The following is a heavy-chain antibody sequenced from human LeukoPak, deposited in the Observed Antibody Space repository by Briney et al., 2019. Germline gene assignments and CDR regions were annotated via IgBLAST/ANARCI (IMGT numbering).Heavy chain of an antibody. Sequence: GGSLRLSCAASGFTFSSYGMHWVRQAPGKGLEWVALIWYDGSNKYYTDSVKGRLTISRDNSKNTLYLQMNSLRAEDTAIYYCARDHTRPVAGYYFDYWGQGTLVTVSS. D-gene: IGHD6-19*01. J-gene: IGHJ4*02. CDR3: ARDHTRPVAGYYFDY. CDR2: IWYDGSNK. V-gene: IGHV3-33*01. CDR1: GFTFSSYG.